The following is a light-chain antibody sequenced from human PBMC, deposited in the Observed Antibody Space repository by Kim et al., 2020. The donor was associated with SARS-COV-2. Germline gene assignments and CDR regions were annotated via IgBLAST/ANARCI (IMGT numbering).Light chain of an antibody. V-gene: IGLV3-21*04. CDR3: QVWDSSSDQVV. Sequence: SYELTQPPSVSVAPGKTASITCGGNSIGGKSVHWYHQKPGQAPVLVIYYDDSQPSGIPERFSASNYGNTAALTISRVEAGDEADYYCQVWDSSSDQVVFGGGTKLTVL. CDR2: YDD. CDR1: SIGGKS. J-gene: IGLJ2*01.